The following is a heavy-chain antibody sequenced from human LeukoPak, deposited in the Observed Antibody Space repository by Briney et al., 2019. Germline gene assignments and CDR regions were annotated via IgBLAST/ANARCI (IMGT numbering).Heavy chain of an antibody. V-gene: IGHV4-59*01. CDR1: GGSISSYY. D-gene: IGHD2-8*01. CDR3: ARVWSLISPAGDYYYGMDV. J-gene: IGHJ6*02. CDR2: IYYSGST. Sequence: SETLSLTCTVSGGSISSYYWSWIRQPPGKGLEWIGYIYYSGSTNYNPSLKSRVTISVDTSKNQFSLKLSSVTAADTAVYYCARVWSLISPAGDYYYGMDVWGQGTTVTVSS.